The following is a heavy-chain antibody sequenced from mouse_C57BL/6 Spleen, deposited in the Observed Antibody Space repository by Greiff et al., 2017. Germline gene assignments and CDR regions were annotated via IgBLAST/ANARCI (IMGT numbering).Heavy chain of an antibody. V-gene: IGHV1-64*01. CDR1: GYTFTSYW. CDR3: AREATRYFDV. D-gene: IGHD1-1*01. Sequence: VQLQQSGAELVKPGASVKLSCKASGYTFTSYWMHWVKQRPGQGLEWIGMIHPNSGSTNYNEKFKSKATLTVDKSSSTAYMQLSSLTSEDSAVYYCAREATRYFDVWGTGTTVTVSS. J-gene: IGHJ1*03. CDR2: IHPNSGST.